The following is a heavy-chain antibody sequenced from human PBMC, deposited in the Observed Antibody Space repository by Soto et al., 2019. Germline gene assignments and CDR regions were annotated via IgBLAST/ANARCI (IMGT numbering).Heavy chain of an antibody. Sequence: RASVKVSCKASGYIFTGYYMHWVRQAPGQGLEWMGWINPNSGGTNYAQKFQGRVTMTRDTSISTAYMELSRLRSDDTAVYYCARDFRLLWSPYGMDVWGQGTTVTVSS. CDR3: ARDFRLLWSPYGMDV. D-gene: IGHD3-10*01. CDR1: GYIFTGYY. V-gene: IGHV1-2*02. J-gene: IGHJ6*02. CDR2: INPNSGGT.